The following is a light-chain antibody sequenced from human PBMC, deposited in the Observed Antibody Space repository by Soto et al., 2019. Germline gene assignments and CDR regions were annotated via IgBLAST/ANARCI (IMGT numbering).Light chain of an antibody. CDR1: GSYNF. V-gene: IGLV2-23*02. Sequence: SALTKPASVSGPPGQSITISCTVGSYNFVSWYQQHPGKAPKVLIYEVSKRPSGVSDRFSGSKSGNTASLTISGLQAEDEADYYCCSDAGRGTYVFGTGTKVTVL. CDR2: EVS. CDR3: CSDAGRGTYV. J-gene: IGLJ1*01.